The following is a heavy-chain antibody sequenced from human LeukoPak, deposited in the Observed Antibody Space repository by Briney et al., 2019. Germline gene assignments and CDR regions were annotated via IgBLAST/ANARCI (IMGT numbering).Heavy chain of an antibody. J-gene: IGHJ5*02. V-gene: IGHV1-69*05. CDR1: GCTFSSYA. Sequence: ASVKVSCKASGCTFSSYAIRWVRQPPGQGLEWMGGIIPIFGTANYAQKFQGRVTITTDESTSTAYMELSSLRSEDTAVYYCARGHCSSTSCYEGLDWFDPWGQGTLVTVSS. CDR2: IIPIFGTA. CDR3: ARGHCSSTSCYEGLDWFDP. D-gene: IGHD2-2*01.